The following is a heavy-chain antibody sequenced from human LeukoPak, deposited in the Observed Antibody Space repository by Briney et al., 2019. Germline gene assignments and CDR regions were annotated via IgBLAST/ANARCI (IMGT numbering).Heavy chain of an antibody. CDR1: GYTFTSYD. Sequence: GASVKVSCKASGYTFTSYDINWVRQATGQGLEWMGWMNPNSGNTGYAQKFQGRVTMTRNTSISTAYMELSSLRSEDTAVYYCARVSGSFIAAAGTDFDYWGQGTLVTVSS. V-gene: IGHV1-8*01. CDR3: ARVSGSFIAAAGTDFDY. D-gene: IGHD6-13*01. J-gene: IGHJ4*02. CDR2: MNPNSGNT.